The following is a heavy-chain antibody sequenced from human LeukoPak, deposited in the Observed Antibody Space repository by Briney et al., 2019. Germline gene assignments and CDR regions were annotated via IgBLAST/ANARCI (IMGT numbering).Heavy chain of an antibody. V-gene: IGHV1-2*02. CDR3: ARELRFLEWYWFDP. CDR1: GYTFTGYY. D-gene: IGHD3-3*01. J-gene: IGHJ5*02. CDR2: INPNSGGT. Sequence: GASVKVSCKASGYTFTGYYMHWVRQAPGQGLEWMGWINPNSGGTNYAQKFQGGVTMTRDTSISTAYMELSRLRSDDTAVYYCARELRFLEWYWFDPWGQGTLVTVSS.